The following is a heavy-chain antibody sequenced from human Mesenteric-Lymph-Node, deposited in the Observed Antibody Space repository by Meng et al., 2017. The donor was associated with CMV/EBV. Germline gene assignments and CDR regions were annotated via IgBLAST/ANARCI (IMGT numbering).Heavy chain of an antibody. D-gene: IGHD7-27*01. J-gene: IGHJ4*02. CDR2: IYYSGST. V-gene: IGHV4-59*01. CDR1: GGSINNYY. CDR3: ARYSGPRASLQNWVHDY. Sequence: SETLSLTCTVSGGSINNYYWSWIRQPPGKGLEWIGYIYYSGSTNYNPSLKSRVTISVDTSKNQFSLKLSSVTAADTAVYYCARYSGPRASLQNWVHDYWGQGTLVTAPQ.